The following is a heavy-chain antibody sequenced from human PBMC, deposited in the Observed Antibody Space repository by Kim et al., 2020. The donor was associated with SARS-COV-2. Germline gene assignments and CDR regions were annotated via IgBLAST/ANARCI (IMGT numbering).Heavy chain of an antibody. J-gene: IGHJ4*02. V-gene: IGHV3-48*02. D-gene: IGHD6-13*01. CDR3: ATPAGTRADY. CDR2: ISSSSTI. Sequence: GGSLRLSCAASGFTFSSYSMNWVRQAPGKGLEWVSYISSSSTIYYADSVKGRFTISRDNAKNSLYLQMNSLRDEDTAVYYCATPAGTRADYWGQGTLVTV. CDR1: GFTFSSYS.